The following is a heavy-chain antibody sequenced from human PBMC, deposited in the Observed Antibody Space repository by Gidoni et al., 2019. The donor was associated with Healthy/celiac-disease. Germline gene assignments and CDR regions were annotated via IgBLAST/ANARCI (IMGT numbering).Heavy chain of an antibody. D-gene: IGHD3-22*01. CDR1: GFTFDDYA. CDR3: AKETHYYDSSGYLDP. CDR2: ISWNSGSI. Sequence: EVQLVESGGGLVQPGRSLRLSCAASGFTFDDYAMHWVRQAPGKGLEWVSGISWNSGSIGYADSVKGRFTISRDNAKNSLYLQMNSLRAEDTALYYCAKETHYYDSSGYLDPWGQGTLVTVSS. J-gene: IGHJ5*02. V-gene: IGHV3-9*01.